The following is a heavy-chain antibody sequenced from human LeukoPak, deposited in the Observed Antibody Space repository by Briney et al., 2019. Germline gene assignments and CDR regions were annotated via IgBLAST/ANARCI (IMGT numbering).Heavy chain of an antibody. CDR3: ATGFLWFGEFLL. CDR2: FDPEDGET. D-gene: IGHD3-10*01. V-gene: IGHV1-24*01. J-gene: IGHJ4*02. CDR1: GYTLTELS. Sequence: ASVKVSCKVSGYTLTELSMHWVRQAPGKGLEWMGGFDPEDGETIYAQKFQGRVTMTEDTSTDTAYMELSSLRPEDTAVYYCATGFLWFGEFLLWGQGTLVTVSS.